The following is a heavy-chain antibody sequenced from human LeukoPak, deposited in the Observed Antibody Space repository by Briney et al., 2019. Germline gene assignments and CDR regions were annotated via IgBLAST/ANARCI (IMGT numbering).Heavy chain of an antibody. CDR1: GFTFSSYS. D-gene: IGHD6-19*01. V-gene: IGHV3-48*01. Sequence: GGSLRLSCAASGFTFSSYSMNWVRQAPGKGLEWVSYISSSSRTIYYADSVKGRFTISRDNAKNSLFLQMNSLRAEDTAVYYCARDRDYSSGWTEGLDYWGQGILVTV. CDR3: ARDRDYSSGWTEGLDY. CDR2: ISSSSRTI. J-gene: IGHJ4*02.